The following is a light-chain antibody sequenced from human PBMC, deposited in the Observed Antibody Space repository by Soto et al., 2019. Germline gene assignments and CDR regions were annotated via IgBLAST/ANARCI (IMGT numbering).Light chain of an antibody. Sequence: DIQMTQSPSTLSASVGDRVTITCRASQSISSWLAWYQQKPGKAPKLLIYKASSLEGGVASRFSGSGSGTEFTLTISSLQPDDFATYYYQQYNSYQWTFGQGTKVEIK. J-gene: IGKJ1*01. CDR2: KAS. CDR3: QQYNSYQWT. V-gene: IGKV1-5*03. CDR1: QSISSW.